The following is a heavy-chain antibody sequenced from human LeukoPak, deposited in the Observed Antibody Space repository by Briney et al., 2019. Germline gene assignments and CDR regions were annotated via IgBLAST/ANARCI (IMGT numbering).Heavy chain of an antibody. D-gene: IGHD7-27*01. CDR1: GYTFTSYD. J-gene: IGHJ4*02. Sequence: GASVKVSCKASGYTFTSYDINWVRQATGQGLEWMGWMNPNSGNTGYAQKFQGRVTMTRDTSISTAYMELSRLRSDDTAVYYCARASWEGDYFDYWGQGTLVTVSS. CDR3: ARASWEGDYFDY. V-gene: IGHV1-8*01. CDR2: MNPNSGNT.